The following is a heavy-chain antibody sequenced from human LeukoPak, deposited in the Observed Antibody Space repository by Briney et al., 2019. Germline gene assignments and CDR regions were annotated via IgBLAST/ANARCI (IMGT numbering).Heavy chain of an antibody. CDR2: ISSSSSYI. J-gene: IGHJ6*03. V-gene: IGHV3-21*01. Sequence: GGSLRLSCAASGFTFSSYSMNWVRQAPGKGLEWVSSISSSSSYIYYADSVKGRFTISRDNAKNSLYLPMNSLRAEDTAVYYCAREENGDFPYYYYYMDVWGKGTTVTVSS. CDR3: AREENGDFPYYYYYMDV. D-gene: IGHD4-17*01. CDR1: GFTFSSYS.